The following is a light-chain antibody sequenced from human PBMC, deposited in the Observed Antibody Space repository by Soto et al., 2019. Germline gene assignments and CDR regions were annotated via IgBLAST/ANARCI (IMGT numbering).Light chain of an antibody. V-gene: IGKV1-9*01. CDR3: QQLNSYPWT. J-gene: IGKJ1*01. CDR2: AAS. Sequence: DIRLTQSPSFLSASVGDRVTITCRASQGISSYLAWYQQKPGKAPKLLIYAASTLQSGVPSRFSGSGSGTEFTLTISSLQPEDFATYYCQQLNSYPWTFGQGTKEEIK. CDR1: QGISSY.